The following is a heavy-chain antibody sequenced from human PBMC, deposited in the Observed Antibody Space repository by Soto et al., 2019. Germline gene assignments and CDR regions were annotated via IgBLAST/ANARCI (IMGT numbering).Heavy chain of an antibody. D-gene: IGHD3-10*01. CDR1: GGSFSGYY. J-gene: IGHJ6*03. Sequence: SDTLSLTCAVYGGSFSGYYWSWIRQPPGKGLEWIGEINHSGSTNYNPSLKSRVTISVDTSKNQFSLKLSSVTAADTAVYYCARGGTFSNGSGGRNYYYYMDVWRKGTTVTVSS. CDR2: INHSGST. CDR3: ARGGTFSNGSGGRNYYYYMDV. V-gene: IGHV4-34*01.